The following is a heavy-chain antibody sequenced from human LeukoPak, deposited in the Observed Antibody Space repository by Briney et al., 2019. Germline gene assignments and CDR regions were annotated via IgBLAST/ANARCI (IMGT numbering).Heavy chain of an antibody. CDR2: ITISGDNT. V-gene: IGHV3-23*01. CDR3: AQEIRPNDY. J-gene: IGHJ4*02. D-gene: IGHD4-17*01. Sequence: GGSLRLSCAVSGFTFSSHAMSWVRQAPGKGLEWVSSITISGDNTLYADSVKGRFTISRDNSKNTLYLQMNSLRVEDTAVYYCAQEIRPNDYWGQGTLVTVSS. CDR1: GFTFSSHA.